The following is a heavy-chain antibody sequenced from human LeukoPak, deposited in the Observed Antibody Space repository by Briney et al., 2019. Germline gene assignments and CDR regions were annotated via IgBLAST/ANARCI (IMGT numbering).Heavy chain of an antibody. J-gene: IGHJ4*02. CDR3: ARRNAVAGTLD. Sequence: KASETLSLTCTVSGGSISSSSYYWGWIRQPPGKGLEWIGSIYYSGSTYYNPSLKSRVTISVDTSKNQFSLKLSSVTAADTAVYYCARRNAVAGTLDWGQGTLVTVSS. D-gene: IGHD6-19*01. CDR1: GGSISSSSYY. V-gene: IGHV4-39*01. CDR2: IYYSGST.